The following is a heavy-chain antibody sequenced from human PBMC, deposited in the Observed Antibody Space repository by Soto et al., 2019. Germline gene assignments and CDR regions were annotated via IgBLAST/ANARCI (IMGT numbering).Heavy chain of an antibody. CDR2: ISPGSTTT. Sequence: GGSLRLSCVASGFTFSTSPMTWVRLSPGKGLEWVSSISPGSTTTYYADSVKGRVTISRDNSKNTLYMQASSLRVDDTAVYFCVRGGRVKTWDYWGQGTPVTVSS. CDR1: GFTFSTSP. CDR3: VRGGRVKTWDY. V-gene: IGHV3-23*01. J-gene: IGHJ4*02. D-gene: IGHD6-13*01.